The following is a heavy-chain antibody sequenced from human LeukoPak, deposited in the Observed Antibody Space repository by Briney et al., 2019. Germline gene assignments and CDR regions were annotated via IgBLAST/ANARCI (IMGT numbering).Heavy chain of an antibody. V-gene: IGHV1-46*01. D-gene: IGHD4-17*01. CDR1: GHTFTSYY. Sequence: ASVKVSCKASGHTFTSYYMHWVRQAPGQGLKWMGIINPSGGSTSYAQKFQGRVTMTRDTSTSTVYMELSSLRSEDTAVYYCARGPDYGDYVDDPVPFDYWGQGTLVTVSS. CDR3: ARGPDYGDYVDDPVPFDY. J-gene: IGHJ4*02. CDR2: INPSGGST.